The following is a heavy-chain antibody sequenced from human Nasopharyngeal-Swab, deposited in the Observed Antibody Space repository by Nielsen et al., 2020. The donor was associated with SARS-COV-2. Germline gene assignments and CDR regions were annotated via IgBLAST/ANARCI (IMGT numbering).Heavy chain of an antibody. J-gene: IGHJ4*02. Sequence: VRQAPGKGLEWVSSITSASTYMYYTDSVEGRFTISRDNAKNSLFLQMNSLRVEATAVYYCASRTRAGYWGQGTLVTVSS. CDR3: ASRTRAGY. CDR2: ITSASTYM. V-gene: IGHV3-21*01. D-gene: IGHD6-19*01.